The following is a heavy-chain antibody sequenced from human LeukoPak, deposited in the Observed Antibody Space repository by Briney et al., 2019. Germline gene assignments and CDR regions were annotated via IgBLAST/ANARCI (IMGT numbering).Heavy chain of an antibody. CDR3: AKSKVWPPNGMDV. J-gene: IGHJ6*02. D-gene: IGHD1-14*01. CDR2: SSGSGGSP. V-gene: IGHV3-23*01. Sequence: RRSLRPSCAASAFASRSDVMSWVRQAPGQGLEWLSASSGSGGSPPYPGSVGARFTTCRDNSKNMLDLQMHSPTADDTGVYFCAKSKVWPPNGMDVWGHGTTVTVSS. CDR1: AFASRSDV.